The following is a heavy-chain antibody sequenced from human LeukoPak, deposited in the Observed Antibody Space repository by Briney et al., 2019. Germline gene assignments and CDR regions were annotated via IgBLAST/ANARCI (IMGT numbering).Heavy chain of an antibody. CDR2: IYYSGST. CDR3: ARVGTGTFDY. D-gene: IGHD1-1*01. V-gene: IGHV4-31*11. CDR1: GGSISSGGYS. J-gene: IGHJ4*02. Sequence: SETLSLTCAVSGGSISSGGYSWSWIRQPPGKGLEWIGYIYYSGSTYYNPSLKSRVTISVDTSKNQFSLKLSSVTAADTAVYYCARVGTGTFDYWGQGTLVTVSS.